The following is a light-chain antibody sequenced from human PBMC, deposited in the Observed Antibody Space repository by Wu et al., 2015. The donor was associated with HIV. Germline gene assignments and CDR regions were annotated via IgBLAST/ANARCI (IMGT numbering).Light chain of an antibody. J-gene: IGKJ1*01. CDR3: LQHSNYPWT. CDR1: QGISNF. V-gene: IGKV1-17*03. CDR2: AAS. Sequence: DIQMTQSPSAMSASVGDRVTITCRASQGISNFLVWFQHKPGKVPERLIYAASSLQNGVSSRFSGSGSETEFALTISSLQPEDFATYYCLQHSNYPWTFGQGTKVEIK.